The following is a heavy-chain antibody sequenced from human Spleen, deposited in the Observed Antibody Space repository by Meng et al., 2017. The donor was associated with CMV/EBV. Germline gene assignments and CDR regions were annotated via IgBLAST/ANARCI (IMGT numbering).Heavy chain of an antibody. D-gene: IGHD6-6*01. J-gene: IGHJ4*02. CDR2: ISVYTDNT. Sequence: ASVKVSCKTSGYTFTSYGISWVRQAPGQGLEWMGWISVYTDNTSSAQKFQGRLTMTTDTSTSTAYMELRSLRSDDTAVYYCARDSPSLYSRSPGIDFWGQGTLVTVSS. V-gene: IGHV1-18*04. CDR1: GYTFTSYG. CDR3: ARDSPSLYSRSPGIDF.